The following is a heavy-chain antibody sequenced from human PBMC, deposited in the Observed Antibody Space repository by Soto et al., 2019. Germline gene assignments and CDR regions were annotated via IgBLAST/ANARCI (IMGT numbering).Heavy chain of an antibody. Sequence: SETLSLTCAVSGGSISSGGYSWSWIRQPPGKGLEWIGYIYHSGSTYYNPSLKSRVTISVDRSKNQFSLKLSSVTAADTAVYYCARAAVSGKGLDAFDIWGQGTMVTVSS. CDR3: ARAAVSGKGLDAFDI. CDR1: GGSISSGGYS. CDR2: IYHSGST. D-gene: IGHD3-10*01. J-gene: IGHJ3*02. V-gene: IGHV4-30-2*01.